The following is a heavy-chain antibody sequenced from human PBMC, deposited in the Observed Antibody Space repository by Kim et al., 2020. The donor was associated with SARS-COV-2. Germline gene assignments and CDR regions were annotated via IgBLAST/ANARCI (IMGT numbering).Heavy chain of an antibody. Sequence: ADSVKGRFTISRDNSKDKLYLQMNRLRAEDTAVYYCAKPELRFLGADFDIWGQGTMVTVSS. V-gene: IGHV3-30*02. J-gene: IGHJ3*02. CDR3: AKPELRFLGADFDI. D-gene: IGHD3-3*01.